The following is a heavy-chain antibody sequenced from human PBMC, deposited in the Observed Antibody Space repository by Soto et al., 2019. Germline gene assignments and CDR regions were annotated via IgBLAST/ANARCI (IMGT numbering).Heavy chain of an antibody. Sequence: QVQLVESGGGLVKPGGSLRLSCAASGFTFSDYYMSWIRQAPGKGLEWVSYISSSSSYTNYADSVKGRFTISRDNAKNSLYLQVNSLRAEDTAVYYCARYSSSWYESFVDYWGQGTLVTVSS. J-gene: IGHJ4*02. CDR2: ISSSSSYT. CDR3: ARYSSSWYESFVDY. V-gene: IGHV3-11*06. D-gene: IGHD6-13*01. CDR1: GFTFSDYY.